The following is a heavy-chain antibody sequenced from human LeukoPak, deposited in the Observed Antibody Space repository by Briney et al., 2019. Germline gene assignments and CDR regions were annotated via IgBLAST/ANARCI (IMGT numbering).Heavy chain of an antibody. CDR1: GDSISSYY. Sequence: AGTLSLTCTVSGDSISSYYWSWIRQPPGKGLEWIGYIFYSGSTNYNASLTSRVTVSVDMSKNQFSLRLSSVTAADTAVYYCARGWTPNHHTAMAYWGQGILVTVFS. J-gene: IGHJ4*02. CDR2: IFYSGST. D-gene: IGHD5-18*01. CDR3: ARGWTPNHHTAMAY. V-gene: IGHV4-59*01.